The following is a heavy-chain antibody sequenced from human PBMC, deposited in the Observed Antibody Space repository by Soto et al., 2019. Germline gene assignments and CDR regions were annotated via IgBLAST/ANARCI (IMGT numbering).Heavy chain of an antibody. V-gene: IGHV4-39*01. J-gene: IGHJ3*02. D-gene: IGHD2-8*01. CDR2: IYYSGST. CDR3: ARRGYYAISAFDI. CDR1: GGSISSSSYY. Sequence: ETLSLTRTVSGGSISSSSYYLGWIRHPPGKGLEWIGSIYYSGSTYYNPSLKSRVTISVDTSKNQFSLKLSSVTAADTAVYYCARRGYYAISAFDIWGQGTMVTVSS.